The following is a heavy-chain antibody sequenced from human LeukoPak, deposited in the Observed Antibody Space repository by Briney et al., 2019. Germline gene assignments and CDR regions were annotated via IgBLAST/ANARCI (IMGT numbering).Heavy chain of an antibody. CDR3: AKIAGLYVFDY. CDR1: GFTFSSYA. V-gene: IGHV3-23*01. D-gene: IGHD3-10*01. CDR2: ISGSGGDR. J-gene: IGHJ4*02. Sequence: GGSLRLSCAASGFTFSSYAMSWVRQAPGKGLEWVSVISGSGGDRYYADPVKGRFIISRDNPKNTLYLRMNSLRADDAAVYYCAKIAGLYVFDYWGQGTLVTLSS.